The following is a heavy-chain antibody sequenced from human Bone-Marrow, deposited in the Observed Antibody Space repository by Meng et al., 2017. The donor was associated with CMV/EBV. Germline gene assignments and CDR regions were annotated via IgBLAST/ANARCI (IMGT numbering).Heavy chain of an antibody. J-gene: IGHJ5*02. Sequence: SYGMHGVRQAPGKGLEWVAFIRYDGSNKYYADSVKGRFTISRDNSKNTLYLQMNSLRAEDTAVYYCAKVRTRGYSSSWYDSNWFDPWGQGTLVTVSS. CDR1: SYG. CDR3: AKVRTRGYSSSWYDSNWFDP. D-gene: IGHD6-13*01. V-gene: IGHV3-30*02. CDR2: IRYDGSNK.